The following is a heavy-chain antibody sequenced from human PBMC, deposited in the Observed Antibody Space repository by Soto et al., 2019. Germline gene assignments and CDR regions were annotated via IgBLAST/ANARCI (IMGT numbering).Heavy chain of an antibody. J-gene: IGHJ4*02. CDR3: AGGGGYTFDY. Sequence: QLQLQESGSGLVKPSQTLSLTCAVSGGSISSGGYSWSWIRQPPGKGLEWIGYIYHSGSTYYNPSPKSHVTISVDRSKNQFSLKLGSVTAADKAVDYCAGGGGYTFDYWGQGTLVTVSS. CDR2: IYHSGST. D-gene: IGHD3-16*01. CDR1: GGSISSGGYS. V-gene: IGHV4-30-2*01.